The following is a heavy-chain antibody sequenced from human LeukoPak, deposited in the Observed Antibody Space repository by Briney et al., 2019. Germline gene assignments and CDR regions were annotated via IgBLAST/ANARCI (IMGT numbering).Heavy chain of an antibody. D-gene: IGHD1-26*01. Sequence: SGGSLRLSCAASGFSFRSFEMSWVRQAPGKGLECIAYISSASGTIYHADSVKGRFTISRDNANNSLYLQMNSLRAEDTAIYYFARSTELSDPYFYYGMDVWGQGTTVTVSS. J-gene: IGHJ6*02. V-gene: IGHV3-48*03. CDR2: ISSASGTI. CDR1: GFSFRSFE. CDR3: ARSTELSDPYFYYGMDV.